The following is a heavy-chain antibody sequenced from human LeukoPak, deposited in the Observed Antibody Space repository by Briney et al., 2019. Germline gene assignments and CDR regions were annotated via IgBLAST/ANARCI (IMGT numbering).Heavy chain of an antibody. V-gene: IGHV3-66*01. CDR3: VKDISPRITIDSDY. D-gene: IGHD3-10*01. J-gene: IGHJ4*02. CDR2: IYSGGGT. Sequence: GGSLRLSCAASGFTVSSNYMSWVRQAPGKGLEWVSVIYSGGGTYYADSVKGRFTISRDNSKNTLFLQMNSLRAEDTAVYYCVKDISPRITIDSDYWGQGTLVTVSS. CDR1: GFTVSSNY.